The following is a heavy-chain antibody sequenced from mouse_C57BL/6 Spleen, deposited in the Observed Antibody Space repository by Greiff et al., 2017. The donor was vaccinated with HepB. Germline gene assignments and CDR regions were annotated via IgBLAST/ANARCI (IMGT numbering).Heavy chain of an antibody. Sequence: EVQGVESGGGLVKPGGSLKLSCAASGFTFSDYGMHWVRQAPEKGLEWVAYISSGSSTIYYADTVKGRFTISRDNAKNTLFLQMTSLRSEDTAMYYCAIYYYGSSPRAMDYWGQGTSVTVSS. CDR2: ISSGSSTI. D-gene: IGHD1-1*01. CDR3: AIYYYGSSPRAMDY. V-gene: IGHV5-17*01. CDR1: GFTFSDYG. J-gene: IGHJ4*01.